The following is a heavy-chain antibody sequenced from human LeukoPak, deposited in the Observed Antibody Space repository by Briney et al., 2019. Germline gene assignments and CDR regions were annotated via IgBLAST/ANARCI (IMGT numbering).Heavy chain of an antibody. Sequence: GGSLRLSCAASGFSFSSYWMHWVRQAPGKGLVWVSRIYSDGSTASYADSVKGRFTIARDNSKNTLYLQMNSLRVEDTAVYYCARALSTGGRIDYWGQGTLVTVSS. CDR3: ARALSTGGRIDY. V-gene: IGHV3-74*01. D-gene: IGHD2-8*02. CDR1: GFSFSSYW. J-gene: IGHJ4*02. CDR2: IYSDGSTA.